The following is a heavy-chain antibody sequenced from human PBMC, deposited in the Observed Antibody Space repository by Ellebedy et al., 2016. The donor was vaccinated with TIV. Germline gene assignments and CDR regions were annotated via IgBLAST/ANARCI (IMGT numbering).Heavy chain of an antibody. Sequence: GSLRLXXAVYGGSFSGYYWSWIRQPPGKWLEWIGEINHSGSTNYNPSLKSRVTISVDTSKNQFSLKLSSVTAADTAVYYCARVLGYQLLYPYAHYYYGMDVWGQGTTVTVSS. CDR3: ARVLGYQLLYPYAHYYYGMDV. CDR1: GGSFSGYY. V-gene: IGHV4-34*01. J-gene: IGHJ6*02. D-gene: IGHD2-2*02. CDR2: INHSGST.